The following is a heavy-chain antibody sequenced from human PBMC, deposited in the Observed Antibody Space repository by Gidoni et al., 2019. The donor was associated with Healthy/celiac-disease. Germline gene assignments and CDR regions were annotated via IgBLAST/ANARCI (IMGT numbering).Heavy chain of an antibody. Sequence: QVQLVESGGGLVKPGGSLRLSCAASGFPFSDYYMSWIRQAPGKGLEWVSYISSSSSYTNYADSVKGRFTISRDNAKNSLYLQMNSLRAEDTAVYYCARDFGHGDYVYYYYYMDVWGKGTTVTVSS. V-gene: IGHV3-11*05. CDR1: GFPFSDYY. CDR3: ARDFGHGDYVYYYYYMDV. CDR2: ISSSSSYT. D-gene: IGHD4-17*01. J-gene: IGHJ6*03.